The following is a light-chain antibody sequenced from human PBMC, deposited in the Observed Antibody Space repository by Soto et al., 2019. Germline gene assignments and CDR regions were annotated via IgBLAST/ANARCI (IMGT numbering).Light chain of an antibody. V-gene: IGLV2-14*01. CDR3: TSYTIYSTLDV. CDR1: SSDVGGYNY. Sequence: QSVLTQPASVSGSPGQSITISCTGTSSDVGGYNYVSWYQQHPDKATKLMIYEVSNRPSGVSNRFSGSKSGHTASLTISGLQSEDEAAYFCTSYTIYSTLDVFGTGTKLTVL. CDR2: EVS. J-gene: IGLJ1*01.